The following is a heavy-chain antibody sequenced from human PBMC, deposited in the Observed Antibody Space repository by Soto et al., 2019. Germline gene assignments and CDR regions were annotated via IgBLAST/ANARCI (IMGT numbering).Heavy chain of an antibody. CDR3: AREANTIYAPHGLDV. Sequence: GGSLRLSCAVSGFPFDSYSMSWVRQAPGQGLEWLASLSSGSFYIFHADSIRGRFTISRDDAKNLLFLQMNSLTIEDTATYYCAREANTIYAPHGLDVWGQGTAVTVSS. D-gene: IGHD3-3*01. CDR2: LSSGSFYI. J-gene: IGHJ6*02. V-gene: IGHV3-21*01. CDR1: GFPFDSYS.